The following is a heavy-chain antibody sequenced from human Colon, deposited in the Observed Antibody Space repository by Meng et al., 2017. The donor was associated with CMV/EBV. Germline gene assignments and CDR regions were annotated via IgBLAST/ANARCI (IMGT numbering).Heavy chain of an antibody. CDR2: ISSGSTEI. D-gene: IGHD4-23*01. CDR1: GFSFRNYA. V-gene: IGHV3-21*01. CDR3: ARATGATTWASGY. J-gene: IGHJ4*02. Sequence: GGSLRLSCVASGFSFRNYAMTWVRQAPGKGLEWVSSISSGSTEIYSADSVKGRFTISRDNAKNSLYLQMNSLRAEDTAVYYCARATGATTWASGYWGQGTLVTVSS.